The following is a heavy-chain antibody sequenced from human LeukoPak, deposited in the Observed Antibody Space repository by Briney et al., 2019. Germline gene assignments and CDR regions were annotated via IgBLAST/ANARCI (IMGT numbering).Heavy chain of an antibody. CDR2: IIPIVGTT. D-gene: IGHD3-22*01. V-gene: IGHV1-69*13. Sequence: GVSVKVSCKASGGTFSSYAISWVRQAPGQGLEWMGGIIPIVGTTNYAQMFQGRVTITADESTSTAYMELSSLRSEDTAVYYCARGGYYYDSSGYSHLPDYWGQGTLVTVSA. CDR3: ARGGYYYDSSGYSHLPDY. CDR1: GGTFSSYA. J-gene: IGHJ4*02.